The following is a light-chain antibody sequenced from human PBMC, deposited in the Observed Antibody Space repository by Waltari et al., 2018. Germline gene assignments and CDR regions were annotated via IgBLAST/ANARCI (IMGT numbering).Light chain of an antibody. V-gene: IGLV1-51*02. CDR3: AAWDSSLSGWA. CDR1: SSNIGNNY. CDR2: EDD. J-gene: IGLJ3*02. Sequence: QSVLTQPPSMSAAPGQRVTIPCSGSSSNIGNNYVSWYQQLPGTAPKLLLYEDDRRPSGIPDRFSGSKSGTSATLGITGLQTGDEADYYCAAWDSSLSGWAFGGGTKLTVL.